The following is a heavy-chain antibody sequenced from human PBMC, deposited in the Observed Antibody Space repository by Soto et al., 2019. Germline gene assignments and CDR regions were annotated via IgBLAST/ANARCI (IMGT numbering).Heavy chain of an antibody. CDR3: ATTLGGQQLLN. Sequence: SETLSLTCTVSGGSISSYYWSWIRQPPGKGLEWIGYIYYSGSTNYNPSLKSRVTISVDTSKNQFSLKLSSLTAADTAVYYCATTLGGQQLLNWGQGTLVTVSS. D-gene: IGHD6-13*01. V-gene: IGHV4-59*01. CDR1: GGSISSYY. CDR2: IYYSGST. J-gene: IGHJ4*02.